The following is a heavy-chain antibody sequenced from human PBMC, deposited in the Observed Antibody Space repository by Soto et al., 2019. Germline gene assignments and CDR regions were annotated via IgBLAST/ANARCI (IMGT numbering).Heavy chain of an antibody. CDR1: GGSISSYY. Sequence: SETLSLTCTVSGGSISSYYWSWIRRPPGKGLKRIGFSNDSGYTKYNPPLKSRVSISVDTSKNQVSLSLSSVTAADTAVFYFARSEDYFGSGSYYDYWGQGILVTVSS. CDR2: SNDSGYT. D-gene: IGHD3-10*01. J-gene: IGHJ4*02. CDR3: ARSEDYFGSGSYYDY. V-gene: IGHV4-59*08.